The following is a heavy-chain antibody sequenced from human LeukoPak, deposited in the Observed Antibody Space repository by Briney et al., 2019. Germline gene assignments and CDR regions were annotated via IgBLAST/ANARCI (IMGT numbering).Heavy chain of an antibody. Sequence: GGSLRLSCAASGFTFSSYSMNWVRQAPGKGLEWVSSISSSSSYIYYADSVKGRFTISRDNAKNSLYLQMNSLRAEDTAVYYCARDQDRAARPWYFDYWGQGTLVTVSS. CDR1: GFTFSSYS. V-gene: IGHV3-21*01. D-gene: IGHD6-6*01. CDR3: ARDQDRAARPWYFDY. J-gene: IGHJ4*02. CDR2: ISSSSSYI.